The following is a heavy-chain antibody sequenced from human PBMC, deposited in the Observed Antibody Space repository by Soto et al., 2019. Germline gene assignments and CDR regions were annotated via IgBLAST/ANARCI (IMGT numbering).Heavy chain of an antibody. CDR2: MNLNSGDT. J-gene: IGHJ3*02. CDR3: AVCGPHCISASCQAWDAFDI. V-gene: IGHV1-8*01. CDR1: GYTFTTYD. Sequence: ASVKVSCKASGYTFTTYDIIWVRQATGQGLEWMGWMNLNSGDTDYAQKFQGRVTMTRDTSIITAYMELSSLRSDDTAVYYCAVCGPHCISASCQAWDAFDIWGQGTKVTVSS. D-gene: IGHD2-2*01.